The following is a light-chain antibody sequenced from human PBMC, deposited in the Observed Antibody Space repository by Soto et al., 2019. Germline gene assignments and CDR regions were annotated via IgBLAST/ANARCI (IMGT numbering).Light chain of an antibody. CDR3: QQYNNWPPLT. CDR1: QSVSSN. J-gene: IGKJ4*01. V-gene: IGKV3-15*01. Sequence: EIVMAQSPATLSVSQGERSTLSCRASQSVSSNLAWYQQKPGQAPRRLIYGASTRATGIPARFSGSGSGTEFTLTISSLQSEDFAVYYCQQYNNWPPLTFGGGTKV. CDR2: GAS.